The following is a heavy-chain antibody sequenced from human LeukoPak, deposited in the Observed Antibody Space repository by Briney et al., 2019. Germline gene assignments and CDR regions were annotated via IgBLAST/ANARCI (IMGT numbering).Heavy chain of an antibody. CDR2: IYYSGST. V-gene: IGHV4-59*12. CDR1: GGSISSYY. J-gene: IGHJ3*02. Sequence: SETLSLTCTVSGGSISSYYWSWIRQPPGKGLEWIGYIYYSGSTNYNPSLKSRVTMSVDTSKNQFSLKLSSVTAADTAVYYCARGRGGKGDAFDIWGQGTMVTVSS. CDR3: ARGRGGKGDAFDI. D-gene: IGHD4-23*01.